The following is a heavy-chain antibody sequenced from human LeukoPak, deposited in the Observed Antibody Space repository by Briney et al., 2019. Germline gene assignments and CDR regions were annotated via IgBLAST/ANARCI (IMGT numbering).Heavy chain of an antibody. CDR3: ARGGNRDLGVDY. Sequence: SQTLSLTCAVSGSSISSGGYSWSWIRQPPGKGLEWIGYIYHSGSTYYNPSLKSRVTISVDRSKNQFSLKLSSVTAADTAVYYCARGGNRDLGVDYWGQGTLVTVSS. V-gene: IGHV4-30-2*01. CDR2: IYHSGST. J-gene: IGHJ4*02. D-gene: IGHD4-23*01. CDR1: GSSISSGGYS.